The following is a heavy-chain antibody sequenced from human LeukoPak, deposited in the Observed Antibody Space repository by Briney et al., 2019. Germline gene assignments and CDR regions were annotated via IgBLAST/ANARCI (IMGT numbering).Heavy chain of an antibody. CDR2: IYTSGST. CDR1: GGSISSGSYY. Sequence: SQTLSLTCTVSGGSISSGSYYWSWIRQPAGKGLEWIGHIYTSGSTNSNPSLKSRVTISLDTSKNQFSLKLSSVTAADTAVYYCARVSFFCSSTSCYRDDYWGQGTLVTVSS. V-gene: IGHV4-61*09. J-gene: IGHJ4*02. D-gene: IGHD2-2*01. CDR3: ARVSFFCSSTSCYRDDY.